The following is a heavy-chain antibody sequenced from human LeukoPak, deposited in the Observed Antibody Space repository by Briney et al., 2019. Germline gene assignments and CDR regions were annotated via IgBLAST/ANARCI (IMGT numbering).Heavy chain of an antibody. J-gene: IGHJ4*02. CDR1: GFTFSSFW. CDR3: ARGNGYYFY. Sequence: GGSLRLSCAASGFTFSSFWMSWVRQAPGKGLEWVANIQQDGSVKYYVDSVKGRFTISRDNAESSLYLQMNSLRAGDTAVYYCARGNGYYFYWGQGTLVTVSS. CDR2: IQQDGSVK. D-gene: IGHD3-22*01. V-gene: IGHV3-7*01.